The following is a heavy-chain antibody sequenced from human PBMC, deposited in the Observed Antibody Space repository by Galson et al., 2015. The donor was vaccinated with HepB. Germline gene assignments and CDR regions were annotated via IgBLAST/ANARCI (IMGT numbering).Heavy chain of an antibody. V-gene: IGHV3-21*01. CDR1: GFTFSRHS. CDR2: ISATSSYV. Sequence: SLRLSCAASGFTFSRHSMNWIRQAPGKGLEWVSSISATSSYVHYADSMRDRFTITRDNAKNSLFLRMTSLRVEDTAVYNCARGSTEDITLLVGTTSVGWFDPWGQGTLVTVSP. CDR3: ARGSTEDITLLVGTTSVGWFDP. D-gene: IGHD3-3*01. J-gene: IGHJ5*02.